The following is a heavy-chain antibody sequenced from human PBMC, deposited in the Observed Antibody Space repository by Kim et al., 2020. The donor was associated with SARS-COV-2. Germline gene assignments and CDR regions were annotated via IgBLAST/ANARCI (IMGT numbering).Heavy chain of an antibody. J-gene: IGHJ5*02. CDR2: INHSGST. V-gene: IGHV4-34*01. CDR1: GGSFSGYY. Sequence: SETLSLTCAVYGGSFSGYYWSWIRQPPGKGLEWIGEINHSGSTNYNPSLKSRVTISVDTSKNQFSLKLSSVTAADTAVYYCAGYLAEYYGSAEGNWFDPWGQGTLVTVSS. D-gene: IGHD3-10*01. CDR3: AGYLAEYYGSAEGNWFDP.